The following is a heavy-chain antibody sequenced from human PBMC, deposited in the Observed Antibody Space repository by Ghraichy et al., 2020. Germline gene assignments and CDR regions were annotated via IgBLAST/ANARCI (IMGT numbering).Heavy chain of an antibody. D-gene: IGHD2-21*02. Sequence: ASVKVSCKASGDTFRIHGISWVRQASGQGLEWMGWIDFNKGNTNYAQKFQGRATMITDTSTSTVYMELRSLRLEDTAVYYCARDPGTNPGDDWFDPWGQGTLVTVSS. V-gene: IGHV1-18*01. J-gene: IGHJ5*02. CDR3: ARDPGTNPGDDWFDP. CDR1: GDTFRIHG. CDR2: IDFNKGNT.